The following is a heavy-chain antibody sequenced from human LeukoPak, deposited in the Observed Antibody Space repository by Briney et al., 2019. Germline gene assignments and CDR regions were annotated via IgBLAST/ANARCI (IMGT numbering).Heavy chain of an antibody. Sequence: ASVKVSCKASGYTFTSYYIHWVRQAPGLGLEWMGVVNPDSVSTTYTQKLQGRVTMTRDTSTKTVYMELNSLESEDTAVYYCARSNYGDNPGDYWGQGTLVSVSS. J-gene: IGHJ4*02. V-gene: IGHV1-46*04. D-gene: IGHD4-17*01. CDR1: GYTFTSYY. CDR2: VNPDSVST. CDR3: ARSNYGDNPGDY.